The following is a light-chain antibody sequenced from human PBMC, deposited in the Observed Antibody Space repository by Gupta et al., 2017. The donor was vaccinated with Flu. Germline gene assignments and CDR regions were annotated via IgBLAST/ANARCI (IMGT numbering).Light chain of an antibody. Sequence: PAPLSLSPGKTAPLCCAARQGVSYFSAWHHQTPGEASRLIIYAASNRATSLPARFSGSGSGTDFTLTISRLEPEDFAVYYCQQSSNWPLTFGGGTKVEIK. CDR1: QGVSYF. CDR2: AAS. V-gene: IGKV3-11*01. J-gene: IGKJ4*01. CDR3: QQSSNWPLT.